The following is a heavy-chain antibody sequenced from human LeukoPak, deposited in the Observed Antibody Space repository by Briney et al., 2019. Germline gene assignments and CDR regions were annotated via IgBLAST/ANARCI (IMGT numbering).Heavy chain of an antibody. V-gene: IGHV5-51*01. CDR2: INPGDSVT. CDR1: GYSFPIFW. J-gene: IGHJ1*01. Sequence: GESLKISCEGSGYSFPIFWIAWVRQMPGKRLEWMGIINPGDSVTRYSPSFQGQVTISADKSISTAYLQWSSLKASDTAMYYCASGSIGDYEYFQHWGQGTLVTVSS. CDR3: ASGSIGDYEYFQH. D-gene: IGHD4-17*01.